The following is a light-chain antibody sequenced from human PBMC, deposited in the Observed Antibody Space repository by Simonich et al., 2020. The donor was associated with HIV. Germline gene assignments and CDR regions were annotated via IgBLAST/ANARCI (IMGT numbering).Light chain of an antibody. CDR2: DTS. CDR3: QQYVSSPVT. V-gene: IGKV3D-20*01. J-gene: IGKJ3*01. CDR1: QSVSSSY. Sequence: EIVLTQSPGTLSLSPGERATLSCRASQSVSSSYLAWYQQNPGLAPRLLIYDTSSRATGIPDRFSGSGSGTDFTLTISRLEPEDFAVYYCQQYVSSPVTFGPGTTVDIK.